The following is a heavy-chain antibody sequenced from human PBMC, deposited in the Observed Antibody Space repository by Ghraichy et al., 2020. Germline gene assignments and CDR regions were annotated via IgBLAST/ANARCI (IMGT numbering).Heavy chain of an antibody. D-gene: IGHD6-25*01. J-gene: IGHJ6*02. CDR2: INHSGST. Sequence: SETLSLTCAVYGGSFSGYYWSWIRQPPGKGLEWIGEINHSGSTNYDPSLKSRVTISLHTSKNQFSLNLRSVTAADTAVYYCARGAAQIGMDVWGQGTTVTVSS. CDR1: GGSFSGYY. V-gene: IGHV4-34*01. CDR3: ARGAAQIGMDV.